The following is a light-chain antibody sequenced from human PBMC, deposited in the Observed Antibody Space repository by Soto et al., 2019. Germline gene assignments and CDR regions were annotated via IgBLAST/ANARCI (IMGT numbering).Light chain of an antibody. Sequence: EIVLTQSPGTLSLSPGERATLSCRASQRIGSYLAWYQQKPGQAPRLLIYDASNRATGIPARFSGSGSGTDFTLTISSLEPEDVAVYYCQQRSNWPPTWTFGQGTKVEIK. CDR2: DAS. V-gene: IGKV3-11*01. CDR3: QQRSNWPPTWT. CDR1: QRIGSY. J-gene: IGKJ1*01.